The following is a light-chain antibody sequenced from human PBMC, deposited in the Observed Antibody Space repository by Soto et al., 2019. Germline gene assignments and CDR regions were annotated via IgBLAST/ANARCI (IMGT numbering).Light chain of an antibody. V-gene: IGLV1-44*01. CDR2: SDN. CDR1: SSNIESNT. J-gene: IGLJ2*01. Sequence: QSVLTQSPSASGTPGQRVTISCSGSSSNIESNTVTWYQQLPGRPPKLLIYSDNQRPSGVPDRFSGSKSGTSASLAISGLQSEDEADYYCASWDDSLNGAVFGGGTKVTVL. CDR3: ASWDDSLNGAV.